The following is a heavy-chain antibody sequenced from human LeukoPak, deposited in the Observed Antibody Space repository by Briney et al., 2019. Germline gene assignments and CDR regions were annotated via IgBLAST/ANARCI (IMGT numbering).Heavy chain of an antibody. CDR2: MYYTGDT. CDR1: GGSIRDDH. Sequence: PSETLSLTCTVSGGSIRDDHWGWIRQSAGKGLDWIAYMYYTGDTNSNPSLKSRVTMSADTSKNQFSLKLSSVTAADTAVYYCARAQAFASMAYFDYWGQGALVTVSS. D-gene: IGHD2/OR15-2a*01. CDR3: ARAQAFASMAYFDY. J-gene: IGHJ4*02. V-gene: IGHV4-59*01.